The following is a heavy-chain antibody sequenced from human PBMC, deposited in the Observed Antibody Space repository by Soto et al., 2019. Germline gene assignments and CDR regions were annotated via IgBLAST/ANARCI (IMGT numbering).Heavy chain of an antibody. D-gene: IGHD2-2*01. CDR2: ISAYNGNT. J-gene: IGHJ4*02. CDR3: ARVTLGYCISTSCYGDFDY. CDR1: GYTFTSYG. V-gene: IGHV1-18*01. Sequence: EASVKVSCKASGYTFTSYGISWVRQAPGQGLEWMGWISAYNGNTNYAQKLQGRVTMTTDTSTSTAYMELRSLRSDDTAVYYCARVTLGYCISTSCYGDFDYWGQGTLVTVSS.